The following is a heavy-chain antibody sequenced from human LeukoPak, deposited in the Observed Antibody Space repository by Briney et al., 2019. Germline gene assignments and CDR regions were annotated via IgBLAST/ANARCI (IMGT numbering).Heavy chain of an antibody. Sequence: KSSETLSLTCAVSGYSITRGYFWGWIRQPPGKGLEWIGSVFHSGTAYYNPSLNSRVTISVDTSKNQYSLRLSFVTAADTATYYCGRQVAPERWDYSYTDVWGKGTTVTVSS. J-gene: IGHJ6*03. V-gene: IGHV4-38-2*01. CDR2: VFHSGTA. D-gene: IGHD1-1*01. CDR3: GRQVAPERWDYSYTDV. CDR1: GYSITRGYF.